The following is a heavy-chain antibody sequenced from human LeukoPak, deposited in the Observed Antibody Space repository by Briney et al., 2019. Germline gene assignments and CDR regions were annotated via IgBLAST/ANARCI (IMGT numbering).Heavy chain of an antibody. CDR1: QFAFSSYS. Sequence: PGGSLRLSCAASQFAFSSYSMNWFRRAPGKGLEWVASITSGSKYIFYADSVKGRFTISRDNAENSLFLQMNSLRAEDTGVYYCARDEETVAGLNGFDLWGQGTLVTVSS. CDR3: ARDEETVAGLNGFDL. J-gene: IGHJ4*02. V-gene: IGHV3-21*01. CDR2: ITSGSKYI. D-gene: IGHD6-19*01.